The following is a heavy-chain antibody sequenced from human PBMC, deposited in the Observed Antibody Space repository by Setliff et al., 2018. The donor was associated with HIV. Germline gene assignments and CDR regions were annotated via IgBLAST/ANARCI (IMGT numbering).Heavy chain of an antibody. V-gene: IGHV4-4*02. CDR1: GGYISSSNW. D-gene: IGHD3-22*01. Sequence: SETLSLTCAVSGGYISSSNWWSWVRQPPGKGLEWIGEIYHSGSTKYNPSLKSRVTISVDKTKNQFSLKLSSVTAADTAVYYCARSITMIIVAPGAFDIWGQGTMVTVSS. J-gene: IGHJ3*02. CDR3: ARSITMIIVAPGAFDI. CDR2: IYHSGST.